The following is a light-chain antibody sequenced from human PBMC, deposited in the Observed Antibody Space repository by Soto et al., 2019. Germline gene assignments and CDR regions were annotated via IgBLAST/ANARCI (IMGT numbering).Light chain of an antibody. CDR1: RTITMY. CDR2: AAS. J-gene: IGKJ3*01. CDR3: QKSYNSPFN. V-gene: IGKV1-39*01. Sequence: DIHMTQSPSSFSASVRDRVTITCRASRTITMYLNWYQQKSGQAPKLLINAASTLRSGVPSRFSGSGTRTDFTLTIDSLQPEDFATYYCQKSYNSPFNFGPATKVNI.